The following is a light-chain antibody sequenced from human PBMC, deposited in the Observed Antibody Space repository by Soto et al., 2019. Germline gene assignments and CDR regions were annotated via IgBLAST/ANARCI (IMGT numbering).Light chain of an antibody. J-gene: IGKJ4*01. V-gene: IGKV1-39*01. CDR2: TAS. CDR1: KNIGIY. CDR3: QQSFSTPLT. Sequence: DIQMTPSPSSLSASVGDRVSITCRASKNIGIYLNWYQQKPGKAPKLLIYTASSLQSGVPSRDSCSGSGTEFTLTISSLQTEDFATSFCQQSFSTPLTFGGGTKVEIK.